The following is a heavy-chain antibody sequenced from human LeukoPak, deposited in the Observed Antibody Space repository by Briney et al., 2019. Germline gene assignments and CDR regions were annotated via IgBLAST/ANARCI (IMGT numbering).Heavy chain of an antibody. CDR3: ERLDPKIEGATFDY. V-gene: IGHV4-59*08. J-gene: IGHJ4*02. D-gene: IGHD1-26*01. Sequence: SETLSLTCTVSGGSISSYYWSWIRQPPGKGLEWIGYIYYSGSTNYNPSLKGRVTISVDTSKNQFSLKLSSVTAADAAVYYCERLDPKIEGATFDYWGQGTLVTVSS. CDR1: GGSISSYY. CDR2: IYYSGST.